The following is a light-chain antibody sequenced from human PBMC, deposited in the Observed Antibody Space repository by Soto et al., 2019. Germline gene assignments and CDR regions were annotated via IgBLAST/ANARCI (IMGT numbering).Light chain of an antibody. Sequence: EIQMTQSPSSLSASVGDRVTITCRASQTISTYLNWYQQKPGKAPMLLIYAASNLQSGVPSTFSGSGSGTDFTLTISSLQPEDFATYFCQQSYSTPRTFGQGTKVDTK. CDR2: AAS. J-gene: IGKJ1*01. CDR3: QQSYSTPRT. CDR1: QTISTY. V-gene: IGKV1-39*01.